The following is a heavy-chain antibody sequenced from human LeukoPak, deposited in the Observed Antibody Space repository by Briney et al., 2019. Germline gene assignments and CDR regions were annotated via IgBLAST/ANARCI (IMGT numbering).Heavy chain of an antibody. Sequence: SQTLSLTCAISGDSVSTSSAAWNWISQSPSRGLEWLGRTYYRSKWYYDFAVSVQSRININPDTSKNQFSLQLNSVTPEDTAVYYCARDGSYFDCWGQGTLVTVSS. CDR3: ARDGSYFDC. CDR2: TYYRSKWYY. CDR1: GDSVSTSSAA. J-gene: IGHJ4*02. V-gene: IGHV6-1*01.